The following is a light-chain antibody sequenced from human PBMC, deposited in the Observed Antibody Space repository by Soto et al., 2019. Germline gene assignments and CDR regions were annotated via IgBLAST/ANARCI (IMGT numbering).Light chain of an antibody. CDR3: QQYGTSPRA. V-gene: IGKV3-20*01. Sequence: EIVLTQSPGTLSLSPGERATLSCRASQSVSSSYLAWYQQKPGQAPRLLIYGASSRATGIPDRFSGSGSGTDFALNISRLEAEYFELNYCQQYGTSPRAFGGATKVDI. CDR2: GAS. CDR1: QSVSSSY. J-gene: IGKJ4*01.